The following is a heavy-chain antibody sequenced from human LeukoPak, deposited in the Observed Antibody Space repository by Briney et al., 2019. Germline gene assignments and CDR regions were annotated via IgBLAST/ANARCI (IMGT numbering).Heavy chain of an antibody. CDR2: TRNKANSYTT. CDR1: GFTFSDHY. Sequence: GGSLRLSCAASGFTFSDHYMDWVRQAPGKGLEWVGRTRNKANSYTTEYAASVKGRFTISRDDSKNSLYLQMNSLKTEDTAVYYCCRYDSSGYSDYWGQGTLVTVSS. V-gene: IGHV3-72*01. CDR3: CRYDSSGYSDY. D-gene: IGHD3-22*01. J-gene: IGHJ4*02.